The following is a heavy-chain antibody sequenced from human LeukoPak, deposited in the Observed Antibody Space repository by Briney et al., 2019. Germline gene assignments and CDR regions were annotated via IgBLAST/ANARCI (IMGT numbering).Heavy chain of an antibody. Sequence: PSETLSLTCTVSGGSISSYYWSWIRQPPGKGLEWIGYIYYSGSTNYNPSLKSRVTISADTSKNQFSLKLSSVTAADTAVYYCARQSRPTYYDFWSGYSNYGMDVWGQGTTVTVSS. D-gene: IGHD3-3*01. CDR2: IYYSGST. CDR1: GGSISSYY. J-gene: IGHJ6*02. CDR3: ARQSRPTYYDFWSGYSNYGMDV. V-gene: IGHV4-59*08.